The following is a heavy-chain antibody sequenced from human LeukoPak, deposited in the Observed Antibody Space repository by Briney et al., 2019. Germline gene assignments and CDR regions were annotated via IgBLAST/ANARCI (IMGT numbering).Heavy chain of an antibody. CDR3: ARVWSSRKAFDI. CDR1: GGSISYYY. D-gene: IGHD3-16*01. J-gene: IGHJ3*02. Sequence: ASETLSLTCTVCGGSISYYYWSWIRQPPGKGLELIGYIYYSGSTNYNPSLKSRVTVSVDTSKNQFSLKLTSVTAAYTTVYYCARVWSSRKAFDIWGQGTMVTVSS. CDR2: IYYSGST. V-gene: IGHV4-59*01.